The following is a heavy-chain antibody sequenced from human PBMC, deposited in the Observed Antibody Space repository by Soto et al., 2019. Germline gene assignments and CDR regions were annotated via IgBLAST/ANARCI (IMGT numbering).Heavy chain of an antibody. CDR1: GFTFSSYW. Sequence: GGSLRLSCAASGFTFSSYWMSWVRQAPGKGLEWVANIKQDGSEKYYVDSVKGRFTISRDNAKNSLYLQMNSLRAEDTAVYYCARDNSGYYDFWSGHNWFDPWGQGTLVTVSS. J-gene: IGHJ5*02. CDR2: IKQDGSEK. CDR3: ARDNSGYYDFWSGHNWFDP. V-gene: IGHV3-7*01. D-gene: IGHD3-3*01.